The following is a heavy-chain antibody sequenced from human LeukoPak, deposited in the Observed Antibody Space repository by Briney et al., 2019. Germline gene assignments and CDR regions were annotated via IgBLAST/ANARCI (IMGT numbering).Heavy chain of an antibody. J-gene: IGHJ4*02. CDR2: IYYTAST. CDR1: GVSISSSNSY. Sequence: PPQTLSLTCTISGVSISSSNSYWGWIRQPPGQGLEWIGSIYYTASTYYNPSLKSRVTISVDTSKNQFSLEVNSVTASDTAVYYCAGPMSSSWYPFDYWGQGTLVTVSS. V-gene: IGHV4-39*01. D-gene: IGHD6-13*01. CDR3: AGPMSSSWYPFDY.